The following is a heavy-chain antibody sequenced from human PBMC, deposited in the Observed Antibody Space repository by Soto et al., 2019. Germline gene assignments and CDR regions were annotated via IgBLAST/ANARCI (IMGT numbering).Heavy chain of an antibody. CDR1: GYTFSNYG. Sequence: QVQLVQSGIEVKKPGASVKVSCNTMGYTFSNYGLSWVRQAPGEGLEWLGWISAYNGHTKYAQKVQDRVTLTTDTSASRAYLELRSLRSDDTAVYYCVRGDWGYLDNWGQGHLVLVSS. J-gene: IGHJ4*02. V-gene: IGHV1-18*01. D-gene: IGHD3-16*01. CDR2: ISAYNGHT. CDR3: VRGDWGYLDN.